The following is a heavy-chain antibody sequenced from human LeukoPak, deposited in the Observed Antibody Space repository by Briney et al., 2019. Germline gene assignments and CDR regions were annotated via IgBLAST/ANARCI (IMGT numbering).Heavy chain of an antibody. J-gene: IGHJ5*02. Sequence: SETLSLTCIVSVGSISRYYWSWIRQPPGKGLECIGYIYYSGSTIYNPSLKSRVTISVDTSKDQFSLHLSSVTAADTAAYYCARDLLDYNNMGCFDPWGQGTLVTVSS. CDR1: VGSISRYY. CDR2: IYYSGST. CDR3: ARDLLDYNNMGCFDP. V-gene: IGHV4-59*01. D-gene: IGHD4-11*01.